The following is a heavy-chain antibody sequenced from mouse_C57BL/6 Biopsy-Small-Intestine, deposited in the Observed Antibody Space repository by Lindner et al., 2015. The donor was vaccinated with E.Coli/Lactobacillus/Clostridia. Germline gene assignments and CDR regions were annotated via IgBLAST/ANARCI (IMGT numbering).Heavy chain of an antibody. J-gene: IGHJ4*01. CDR1: GFSFNTYA. CDR3: VRRGDGYSYYAMDC. CDR2: IRSKSNNYAT. D-gene: IGHD2-3*01. V-gene: IGHV10-1*01. Sequence: ESGGGLVQPKGSLKLSCAASGFSFNTYAMNWVRQAPGKGLEWVARIRSKSNNYATYYADSVKDRFTISRDDSESMLYLQMNNLKTEDTAMYYCVRRGDGYSYYAMDCWGQGTSVTVSS.